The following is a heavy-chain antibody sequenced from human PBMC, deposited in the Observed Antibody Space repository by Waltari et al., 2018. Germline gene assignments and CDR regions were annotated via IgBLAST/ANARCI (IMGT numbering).Heavy chain of an antibody. Sequence: QLHLQESGPGLVKPSETLSLTCSVSGGSITNNNHYWGWIRQPPGKGLEWAATISYTGATYNNPSLKSRVTISGDTSKNHFSLKLNSVTAADTAVYYCATYVGASIGTAAFDVWGQGTMVTVSS. V-gene: IGHV4-39*01. CDR1: GGSITNNNHY. D-gene: IGHD3-16*01. J-gene: IGHJ3*01. CDR3: ATYVGASIGTAAFDV. CDR2: ISYTGAT.